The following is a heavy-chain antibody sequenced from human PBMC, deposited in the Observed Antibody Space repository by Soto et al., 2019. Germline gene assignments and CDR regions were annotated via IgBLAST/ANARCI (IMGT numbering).Heavy chain of an antibody. J-gene: IGHJ6*03. CDR1: GGSISSYY. CDR3: AREGQALDYYYYYYMDV. V-gene: IGHV4-59*01. CDR2: IYYSGST. Sequence: SETLSLTCTVSGGSISSYYWSWIRQPPGKGLEWIGYIYYSGSTNYNPSLKSRVTISVDTSKNQFSLKLSSVTAADTAVYYCAREGQALDYYYYYYMDVWGKGTTVTVSS.